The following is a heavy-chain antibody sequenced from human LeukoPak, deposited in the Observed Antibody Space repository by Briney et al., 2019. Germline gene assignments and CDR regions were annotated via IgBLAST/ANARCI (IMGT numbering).Heavy chain of an antibody. Sequence: PSETLSLTCAVYGGSFSGYYWSWIRQPPGKGLEGIGEINHSGSTNYNRSLKSRVTISVDTSKNQFSLKLSSVTAADTAVYYCARVYYSSSYDYWYFDLWGRGTLVTVSS. J-gene: IGHJ2*01. CDR2: INHSGST. D-gene: IGHD6-13*01. CDR3: ARVYYSSSYDYWYFDL. CDR1: GGSFSGYY. V-gene: IGHV4-34*01.